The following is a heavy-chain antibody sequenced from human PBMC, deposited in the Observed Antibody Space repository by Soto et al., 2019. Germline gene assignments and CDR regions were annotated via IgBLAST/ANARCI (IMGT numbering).Heavy chain of an antibody. D-gene: IGHD6-19*01. J-gene: IGHJ5*02. V-gene: IGHV6-1*01. CDR2: TYYRSKWYN. CDR3: ARARRQWLDRNHNWFDP. Sequence: SQTLSLTCAISGDSVSSNSASWNLIRQSPSRGLEWLGRTYYRSKWYNDYAVSVKSRITINPDTSKNQFSLQLNSVTPEDTAVYYCARARRQWLDRNHNWFDPWGQGTLVTVYS. CDR1: GDSVSSNSAS.